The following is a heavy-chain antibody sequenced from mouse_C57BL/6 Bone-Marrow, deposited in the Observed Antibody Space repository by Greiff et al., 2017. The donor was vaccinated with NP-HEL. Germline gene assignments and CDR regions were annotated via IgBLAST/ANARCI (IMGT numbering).Heavy chain of an antibody. CDR3: ARHGYDYVFAY. CDR1: GYNFTEYT. V-gene: IGHV1-62-2*01. D-gene: IGHD2-4*01. CDR2: VYPGGGSI. Sequence: VHLVESGAELVKPGASVKLSCKASGYNFTEYTIHWVKQRSGQGLEWIGWVYPGGGSIKYNEKFKDKATMTADKSSSQVYMELSRLPSEDSAVYFCARHGYDYVFAYWGQGTLVPVSA. J-gene: IGHJ3*01.